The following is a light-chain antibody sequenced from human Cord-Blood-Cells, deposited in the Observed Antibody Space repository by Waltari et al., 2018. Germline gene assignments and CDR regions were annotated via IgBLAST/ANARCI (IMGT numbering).Light chain of an antibody. CDR3: QQRSNWPP. CDR2: DAS. Sequence: EIVLTQSPATLSLSPGERATLSCRASQSVSSYLALYQQKPGQAPRLLIYDASNRATGIPARFSGSGSGTDFTLTISSLEPEDFAVYYCQQRSNWPPFGGGTKVEIK. J-gene: IGKJ4*01. CDR1: QSVSSY. V-gene: IGKV3-11*01.